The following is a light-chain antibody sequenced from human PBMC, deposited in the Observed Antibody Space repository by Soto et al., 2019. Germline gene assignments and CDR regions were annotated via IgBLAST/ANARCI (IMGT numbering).Light chain of an antibody. CDR3: QQYGSSPPWT. CDR2: SAS. CDR1: QSVSSNY. V-gene: IGKV3-20*01. J-gene: IGKJ1*01. Sequence: EIVLAQSPGTLSLSPGERATLSCRASQSVSSNYLAWYQQKPGQAPRLLIYSASTRATGIPDRFSGSGSGTDFTLPISRLEPEDFAVYYCQQYGSSPPWTFGQGTKVEI.